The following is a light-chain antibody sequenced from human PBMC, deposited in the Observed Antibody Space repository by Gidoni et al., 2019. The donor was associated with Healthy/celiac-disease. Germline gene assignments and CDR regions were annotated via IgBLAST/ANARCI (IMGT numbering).Light chain of an antibody. J-gene: IGLJ1*01. CDR3: SSYTSTSTYV. Sequence: QSALTQPASVSGSPGPAITISCPGTSSDVGGYDYVSWYQQHPGKAPKLMIYYVRRRPSGVSNRFSGSKSGNTASLTISGLQAEDEADYYCSSYTSTSTYVFGTGSKVTVL. CDR1: SSDVGGYDY. CDR2: YVR. V-gene: IGLV2-14*03.